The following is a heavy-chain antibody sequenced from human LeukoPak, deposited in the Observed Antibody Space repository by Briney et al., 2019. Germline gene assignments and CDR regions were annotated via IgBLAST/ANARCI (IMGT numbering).Heavy chain of an antibody. V-gene: IGHV4-34*01. CDR1: GGSFSGYY. J-gene: IGHJ4*02. CDR2: INHSGST. CDR3: ASWFRRYFDY. D-gene: IGHD3-10*01. Sequence: KPSETLSLTCAVYGGSFSGYYWSWIRQPPGKGLEWIGEINHSGSTNYNPSLKSRVTISVDTSKNQFSLKLSSVTAADTAVYYCASWFRRYFDYWGQGTLVTVSS.